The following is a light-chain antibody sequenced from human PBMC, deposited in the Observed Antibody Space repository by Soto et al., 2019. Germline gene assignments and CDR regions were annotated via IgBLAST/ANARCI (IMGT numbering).Light chain of an antibody. Sequence: IKMTQSPSSLSASVGDRVTITCRASQGIRNDLGWYQQKPGKAPKLLIYAASSLQSGVPSRFSGSGSGTDFTLTISSLQPEDFGTYYCQEYNSYSLTFGQGTKVDTK. CDR1: QGIRND. J-gene: IGKJ1*01. V-gene: IGKV1-17*01. CDR2: AAS. CDR3: QEYNSYSLT.